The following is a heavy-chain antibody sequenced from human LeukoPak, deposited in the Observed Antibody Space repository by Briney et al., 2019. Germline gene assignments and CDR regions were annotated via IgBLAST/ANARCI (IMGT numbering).Heavy chain of an antibody. J-gene: IGHJ4*02. CDR3: ARHSRGYTWLPGGKFDY. V-gene: IGHV4-34*01. D-gene: IGHD5-12*01. CDR1: GGSFSGYY. CDR2: INHSGST. Sequence: PSETLSLTCAVYGGSFSGYYWSWIRQPPGKGLEWIGEINHSGSTNYNPSLKSRVTISVDTSKNQFSLKLSSVTAADTAVYYCARHSRGYTWLPGGKFDYWGQGTLVTVSS.